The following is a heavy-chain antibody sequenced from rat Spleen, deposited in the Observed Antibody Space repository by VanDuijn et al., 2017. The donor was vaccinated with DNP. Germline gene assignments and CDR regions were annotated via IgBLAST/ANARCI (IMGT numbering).Heavy chain of an antibody. CDR2: IIYADSST. D-gene: IGHD4-3*01. CDR3: ATQRSGYAMDA. CDR1: GFTFSDYN. V-gene: IGHV5-7*01. Sequence: EVQLVESGGGLVQPGRSLKLSCAASGFTFSDYNMAWVRQAPKKGLEWVATIIYADSSTYYGDSVKGRFTISRDNAKSTLYLLMDSLRSKDTATYYCATQRSGYAMDAWGQGTSVTVSS. J-gene: IGHJ4*01.